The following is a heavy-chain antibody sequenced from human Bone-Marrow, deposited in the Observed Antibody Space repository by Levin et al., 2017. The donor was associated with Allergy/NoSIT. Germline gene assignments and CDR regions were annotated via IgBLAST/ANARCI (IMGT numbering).Heavy chain of an antibody. CDR3: ATAPREDYDSSGYYFFES. V-gene: IGHV4-39*01. CDR2: IYYSGST. D-gene: IGHD3-22*01. Sequence: SETLSLTCTVSGGSISSANYYWGWIRQSPGKGLEWIGSIYYSGSTYYNPSLKSRVTISVDTSNNQFSLNLTSVTAADTTVYYCATAPREDYDSSGYYFFESWGQGNLVTVSS. CDR1: GGSISSANYY. J-gene: IGHJ4*02.